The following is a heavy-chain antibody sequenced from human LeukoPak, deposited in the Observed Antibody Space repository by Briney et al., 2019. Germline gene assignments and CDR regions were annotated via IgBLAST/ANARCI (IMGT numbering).Heavy chain of an antibody. D-gene: IGHD3-10*01. J-gene: IGHJ4*02. CDR2: IYYSGGT. V-gene: IGHV4-39*01. CDR1: GGSISSSNYY. Sequence: SETLSLTCTVSGGSISSSNYYWGWIRQPPGKGLEWIGSIYYSGGTYYNPSLKSRVTISVDTSKNQFSLKVSSVSAADTAVYYCARSYGSGSSAGYWGQGTLVTVSS. CDR3: ARSYGSGSSAGY.